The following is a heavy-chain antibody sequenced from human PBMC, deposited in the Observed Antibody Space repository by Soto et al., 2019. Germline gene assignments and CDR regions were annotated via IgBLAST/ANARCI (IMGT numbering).Heavy chain of an antibody. Sequence: PGGSLRLSCAASGFTFSSYSMNWVRQAPGKGLEWVSGVMSGGGSTFYADSVKGRFTISRDNSKNTLYVQMNSLRAEDTAIYYCARKGPPRDAFGIWGQGTMVTVSS. J-gene: IGHJ3*02. CDR2: VMSGGGST. CDR3: ARKGPPRDAFGI. CDR1: GFTFSSYS. V-gene: IGHV3-23*01.